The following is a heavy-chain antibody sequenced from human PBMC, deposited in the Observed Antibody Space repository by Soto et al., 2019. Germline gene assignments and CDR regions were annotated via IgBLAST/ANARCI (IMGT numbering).Heavy chain of an antibody. D-gene: IGHD6-13*01. V-gene: IGHV1-18*01. CDR2: VNTYNGNP. Sequence: QLQLVQSGVEVKKPGASVKVSCKASGYTFTDYAISWVRQAPGRGLEWMGWVNTYNGNPNYAQIFQGRVTMTTDTSTDTDYMELRSLKSDHSAVYYCARDSQYSTSWQRFDSWGQGTLVTVSS. J-gene: IGHJ4*02. CDR3: ARDSQYSTSWQRFDS. CDR1: GYTFTDYA.